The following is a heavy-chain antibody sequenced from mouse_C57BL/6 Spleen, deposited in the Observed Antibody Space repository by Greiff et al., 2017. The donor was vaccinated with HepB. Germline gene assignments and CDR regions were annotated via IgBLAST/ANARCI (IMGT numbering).Heavy chain of an antibody. CDR3: ARLDDYVAMDY. CDR2: IYPGDGDT. Sequence: VQLQQSGAELVKPGASVKISCKASGYAFSSYWMNWVKQRPGKGLEWIGQIYPGDGDTNYNGKFKGKATLTADKSSSTAYMQLSSLTSEDSAVYFCARLDDYVAMDYWGQGTSVTVSS. V-gene: IGHV1-80*01. J-gene: IGHJ4*01. CDR1: GYAFSSYW.